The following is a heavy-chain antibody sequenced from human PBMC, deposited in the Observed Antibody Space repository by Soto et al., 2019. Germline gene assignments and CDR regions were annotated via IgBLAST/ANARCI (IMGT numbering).Heavy chain of an antibody. Sequence: QVQLVQSGAEVKKPGSSVKVSCKASGGTFSSYAISWVRQAPGQGLEWMGGIIPIFGTANYAQKFQGRVTIPADESTSTAYMELSSLRSEDTAVYYCASVAVIFRGRNWFDPWGQGTLVTVSS. D-gene: IGHD3-16*01. J-gene: IGHJ5*02. CDR1: GGTFSSYA. CDR3: ASVAVIFRGRNWFDP. V-gene: IGHV1-69*01. CDR2: IIPIFGTA.